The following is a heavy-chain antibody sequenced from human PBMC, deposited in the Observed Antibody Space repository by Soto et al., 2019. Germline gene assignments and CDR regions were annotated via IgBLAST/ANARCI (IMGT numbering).Heavy chain of an antibody. V-gene: IGHV4-39*01. Sequence: QLHLQESGPGLVKPSETLSLTCIVSGVSLSSSSYYWAWIRQPPGKGLEWIGTIYYNGNTYYNPSRASRLPIALDTSKNEISRNLNSVTATDTAVYYCGRHDWTYYLRAINFWGQGTLATVSS. D-gene: IGHD2-21*01. J-gene: IGHJ4*02. CDR3: GRHDWTYYLRAINF. CDR2: IYYNGNT. CDR1: GVSLSSSSYY.